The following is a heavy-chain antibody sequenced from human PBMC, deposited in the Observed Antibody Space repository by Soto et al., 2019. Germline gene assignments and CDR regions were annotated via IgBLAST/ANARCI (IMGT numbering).Heavy chain of an antibody. CDR2: IIPIFGTA. Sequence: QVQLVQSGAEVKKPGSSVKVSCKASGGTFSSYAITWVRQAPGQGLEWMGGIIPIFGTANYAQKFQGRVTITADESTSTAYMELSSRRSEDTAVYYCASFAASSGYYSYYFDYWGQGTLVTVSS. V-gene: IGHV1-69*01. D-gene: IGHD3-22*01. CDR1: GGTFSSYA. CDR3: ASFAASSGYYSYYFDY. J-gene: IGHJ4*02.